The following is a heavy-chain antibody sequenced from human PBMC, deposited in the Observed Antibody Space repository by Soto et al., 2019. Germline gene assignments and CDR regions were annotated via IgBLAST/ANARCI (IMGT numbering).Heavy chain of an antibody. CDR1: GFTFDDYA. CDR2: ISWNSGSI. J-gene: IGHJ4*02. V-gene: IGHV3-9*01. CDR3: AKDGRWTCNGGSCYVFDY. D-gene: IGHD2-15*01. Sequence: EVQLVESGGGLVQPGRSLRLSCAASGFTFDDYAMHWVRQAPGKGLEWVSGISWNSGSIGYADSVKGRFTISRDNAKNSMYLQMNSLRAEDTALYYCAKDGRWTCNGGSCYVFDYWGQGTLVTVSS.